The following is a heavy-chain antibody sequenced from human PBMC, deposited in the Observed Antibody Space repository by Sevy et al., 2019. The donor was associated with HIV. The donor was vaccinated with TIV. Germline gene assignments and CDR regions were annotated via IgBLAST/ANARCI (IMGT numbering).Heavy chain of an antibody. CDR3: ARALNGYSSSWYELYWFDP. J-gene: IGHJ5*02. D-gene: IGHD6-13*01. V-gene: IGHV4-59*01. Sequence: SETLSLTCTVSGGSISSYYWSWIRQPPGKGLEWIGYIYYSGSTNYNPSLKSRVTISVDTSKNQFSLQLSSVTAADTAVYYCARALNGYSSSWYELYWFDPWGQGTLVTVSS. CDR1: GGSISSYY. CDR2: IYYSGST.